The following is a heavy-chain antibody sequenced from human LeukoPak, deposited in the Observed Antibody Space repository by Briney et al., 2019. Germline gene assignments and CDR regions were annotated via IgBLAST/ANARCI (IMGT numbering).Heavy chain of an antibody. V-gene: IGHV3-23*01. CDR1: GFTFISYA. CDR2: VSGSGGST. Sequence: GGSLRLSCAASGFTFISYAMRWVRQAPGKGLEWVSSVSGSGGSTFYADSVKGRFTISRDNSRNTVSLQMNSLIAEDTAVYYCAKGGGNSHFDYWGQGTLVTVSS. J-gene: IGHJ4*02. D-gene: IGHD4-23*01. CDR3: AKGGGNSHFDY.